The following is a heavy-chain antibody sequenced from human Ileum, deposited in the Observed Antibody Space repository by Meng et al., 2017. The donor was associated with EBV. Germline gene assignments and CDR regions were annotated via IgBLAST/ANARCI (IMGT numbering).Heavy chain of an antibody. J-gene: IGHJ5*02. CDR1: GDSISSSSYY. D-gene: IGHD1-1*01. V-gene: IGHV4-39*01. Sequence: QLQLQESGPGLVKSSETLSPTCSVSGDSISSSSYYWGWIRQPPGKGLEWIGSLYYSGGTDYSPSLKSRVTISVDTSKNQFSLKLNSVTAADTAVYYCARTTTHNCFDPWGQGTLVTVS. CDR2: LYYSGGT. CDR3: ARTTTHNCFDP.